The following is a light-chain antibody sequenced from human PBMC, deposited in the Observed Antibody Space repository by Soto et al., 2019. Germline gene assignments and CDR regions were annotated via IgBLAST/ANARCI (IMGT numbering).Light chain of an antibody. CDR2: AAS. Sequence: DIQMTESPSSLSASVGDEVTITCRASHTIMTYLNWYQLKPGKPPRLLIYAASSLQSGVPSRFSGNGSGTEFSLTISSLQADDFGSYYCQHYNTWTFGPGTKVDI. J-gene: IGKJ1*01. CDR1: HTIMTY. V-gene: IGKV1-39*01. CDR3: QHYNTWT.